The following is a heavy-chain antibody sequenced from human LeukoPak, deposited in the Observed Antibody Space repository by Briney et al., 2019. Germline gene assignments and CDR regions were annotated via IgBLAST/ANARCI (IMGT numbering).Heavy chain of an antibody. Sequence: SETLSLSCAVYGGSFSGYYWSWIRQPPGKGLEWIGEINHSGSTNYNPSLKSRVTISVDTSKSQFSLKLSSVTAADTAVYYCATLPFDPWGQGTLVTVSS. V-gene: IGHV4-34*01. CDR3: ATLPFDP. CDR1: GGSFSGYY. J-gene: IGHJ5*02. CDR2: INHSGST.